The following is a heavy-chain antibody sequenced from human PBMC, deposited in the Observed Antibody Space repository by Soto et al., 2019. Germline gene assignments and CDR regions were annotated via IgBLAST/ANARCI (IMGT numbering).Heavy chain of an antibody. J-gene: IGHJ5*02. CDR1: GYTFTSYY. D-gene: IGHD2-2*01. V-gene: IGHV1-3*01. Sequence: GASVKVSCKASGYTFTSYYMHWVRQAPGQGLEWMGWINAGNGNTKYSQKFQGRVTITRDTSASTAYMELSSLRSEDTAVYYCAGGYCSSSSCYYNWFDPWGQGTLVTAPQ. CDR2: INAGNGNT. CDR3: AGGYCSSSSCYYNWFDP.